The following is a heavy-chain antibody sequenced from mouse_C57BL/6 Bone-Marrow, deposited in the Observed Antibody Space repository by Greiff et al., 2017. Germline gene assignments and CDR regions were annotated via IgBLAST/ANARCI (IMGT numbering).Heavy chain of an antibody. Sequence: VQLQQSGPGLVAPSQSLSITCTVSGFSLTSYGVHWVRQPPGKGLEWLVVIWSDGSTTYNSAHKSRLSISKDNSKSQVFLKMNSLQTEDTAMYYCARQDYGYDYYAMDYWGQGTSVTVSS. V-gene: IGHV2-6-1*01. CDR3: ARQDYGYDYYAMDY. D-gene: IGHD2-2*01. CDR2: IWSDGST. J-gene: IGHJ4*01. CDR1: GFSLTSYG.